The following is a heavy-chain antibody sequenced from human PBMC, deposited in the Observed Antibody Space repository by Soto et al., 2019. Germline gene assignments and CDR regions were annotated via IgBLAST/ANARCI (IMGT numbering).Heavy chain of an antibody. CDR1: GFTFSSYG. CDR3: ARAHGDYLESAFDI. J-gene: IGHJ3*02. CDR2: IWYDGSNK. Sequence: GSLILSCAASGFTFSSYGMHGVRQAPGKGLEWVAVIWYDGSNKYYADSVKGRFTISRDNSKNTLYLQMNSLRAEDTAVYYCARAHGDYLESAFDIWGQGTMVTVSS. V-gene: IGHV3-33*01. D-gene: IGHD4-17*01.